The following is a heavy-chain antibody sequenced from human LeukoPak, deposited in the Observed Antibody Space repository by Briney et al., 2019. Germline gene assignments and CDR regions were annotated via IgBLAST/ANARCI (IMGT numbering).Heavy chain of an antibody. Sequence: GGSLRLSCAASGFTFSSYSMNWVRQAPGKGLEWVSYISSSSSTIYYADSVKGRFTISRDNAKNSLYLQMNSLRAEDTALYYCAKGSGPMPHGNWFDPWGQGTLVTVSS. CDR2: ISSSSSTI. V-gene: IGHV3-48*04. CDR3: AKGSGPMPHGNWFDP. CDR1: GFTFSSYS. J-gene: IGHJ5*02. D-gene: IGHD2-2*01.